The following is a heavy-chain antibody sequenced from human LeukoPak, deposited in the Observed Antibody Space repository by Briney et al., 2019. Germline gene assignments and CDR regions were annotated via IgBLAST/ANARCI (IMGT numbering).Heavy chain of an antibody. Sequence: ASVKVSCKASGYTFTGYYMHWVRQAPGQGLEWMGWINPNSGGTNYAQKFQGRVTMTRDTSISTAYMELSRLRSDDTAVHYCASSAGYSSSWYDYWGQGTLVTVSS. CDR1: GYTFTGYY. CDR2: INPNSGGT. V-gene: IGHV1-2*02. CDR3: ASSAGYSSSWYDY. D-gene: IGHD6-13*01. J-gene: IGHJ4*02.